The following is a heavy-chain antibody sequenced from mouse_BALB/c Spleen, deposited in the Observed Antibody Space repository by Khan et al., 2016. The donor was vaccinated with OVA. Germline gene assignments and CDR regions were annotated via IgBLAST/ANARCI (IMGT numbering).Heavy chain of an antibody. CDR3: ATPSYGPRYFEV. D-gene: IGHD1-1*02. V-gene: IGHV14-3*02. Sequence: IQLVQSGAELVKPGASVKLSCTASGFNIKDSYIHWVKQRPEQGLEWIGRIAPANGKTEYDPKFQGKATITADPSSNTSYLQLSSLTSEDSAVYYCATPSYGPRYFEVWGAGTTVTVSS. CDR2: IAPANGKT. CDR1: GFNIKDSY. J-gene: IGHJ1*01.